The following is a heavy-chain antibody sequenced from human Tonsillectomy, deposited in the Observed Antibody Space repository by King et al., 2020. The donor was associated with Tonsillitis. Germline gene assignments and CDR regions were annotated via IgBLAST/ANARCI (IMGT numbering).Heavy chain of an antibody. J-gene: IGHJ4*02. V-gene: IGHV4-4*02. CDR2: IYHSGST. Sequence: VQLQESGPGLVKPSGTLSLTCAVSGGSISSSNWWSWVRQPPGKGLEWIGEIYHSGSTNYNPSLKSRVTISVDKSKNQFSPKLSSVTAADTAVYYRAREPPGHSSGWPFDYWGQGTLVTVSS. CDR3: AREPPGHSSGWPFDY. CDR1: GGSISSSNW. D-gene: IGHD6-19*01.